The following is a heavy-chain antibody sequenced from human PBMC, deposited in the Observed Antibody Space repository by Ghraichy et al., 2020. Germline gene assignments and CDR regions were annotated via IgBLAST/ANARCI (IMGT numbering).Heavy chain of an antibody. V-gene: IGHV3-48*02. D-gene: IGHD2/OR15-2a*01. CDR1: GFTFTSFS. Sequence: GESLNISCAASGFTFTSFSMNWVRQAPGKGLEWISYIPPYSSIIYYADSVKGRFTISRDSATGTLFLQMDSLRDEDTAVYYCVRGKDFVSTSFDFWGQGTLVTVSS. CDR3: VRGKDFVSTSFDF. J-gene: IGHJ4*02. CDR2: IPPYSSII.